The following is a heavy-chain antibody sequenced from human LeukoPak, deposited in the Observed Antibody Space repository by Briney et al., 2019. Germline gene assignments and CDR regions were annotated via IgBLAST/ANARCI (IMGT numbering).Heavy chain of an antibody. CDR1: GGSISSSSYY. Sequence: SETLSLTCTVSGGSISSSSYYWGWIRQPPGKGLEWIGSIYYSGSTYYNPSLKSRVTISVDTSRNQFSLKLSSVTAADTAVYYCARHLQSNLYSGSSIYFDYWGQGTLVTVSS. CDR3: ARHLQSNLYSGSSIYFDY. D-gene: IGHD1-26*01. CDR2: IYYSGST. J-gene: IGHJ4*02. V-gene: IGHV4-39*01.